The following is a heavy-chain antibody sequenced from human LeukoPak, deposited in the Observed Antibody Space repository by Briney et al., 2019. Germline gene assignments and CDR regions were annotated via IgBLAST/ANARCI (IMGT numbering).Heavy chain of an antibody. Sequence: PSETLSLTCTVSGGSISSSSYYWGWIRQPPGKGLEWIGSIYYSGSTYYNPSLKSRVTISVDTSKNQFPLKLSSVTAADTAVYYCARRGSSSWYDFDYWGQGILVTVSS. V-gene: IGHV4-39*01. CDR2: IYYSGST. J-gene: IGHJ4*02. CDR1: GGSISSSSYY. CDR3: ARRGSSSWYDFDY. D-gene: IGHD6-13*01.